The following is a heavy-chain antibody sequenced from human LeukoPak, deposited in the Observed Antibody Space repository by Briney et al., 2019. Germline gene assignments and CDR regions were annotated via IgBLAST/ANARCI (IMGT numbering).Heavy chain of an antibody. V-gene: IGHV4-61*02. D-gene: IGHD6-6*01. CDR3: AREPLVRYYYYGMDV. Sequence: SETLSLTCSVSGGSISSSSYYWSWIRQPAGKGLEWIGRIYTSGSTNYNPSLKSRVTMSVDTSKNQFSLKLSSVTAADTAVYYCAREPLVRYYYYGMDVWGQGTTVTVSS. J-gene: IGHJ6*02. CDR1: GGSISSSSYY. CDR2: IYTSGST.